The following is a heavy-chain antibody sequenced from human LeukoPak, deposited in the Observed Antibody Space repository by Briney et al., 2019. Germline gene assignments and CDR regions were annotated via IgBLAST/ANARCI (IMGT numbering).Heavy chain of an antibody. D-gene: IGHD2-2*01. CDR3: ARTLGYCSSTSCPPGGY. V-gene: IGHV3-30-3*01. J-gene: IGHJ4*02. CDR2: ISYDGSNK. CDR1: GFTFSSYA. Sequence: PGRSLRLSCAASGFTFSSYAMHWVRQAPGKGLEWVAVISYDGSNKYYADSVKGRFTISRDNSKNTLYLQMNSLRAEDTAVYYCARTLGYCSSTSCPPGGYWGQGTLVTVSS.